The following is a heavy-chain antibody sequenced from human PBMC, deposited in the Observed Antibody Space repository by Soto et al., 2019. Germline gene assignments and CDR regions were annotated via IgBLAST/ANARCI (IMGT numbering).Heavy chain of an antibody. CDR3: ARRRAVQTEVYYFDY. CDR2: IYYSGST. J-gene: IGHJ4*02. V-gene: IGHV4-39*01. CDR1: VGSISSSSYY. Sequence: SETLSLTCTVSVGSISSSSYYWCWIRQPPGKGLEWIGSIYYSGSTYYNPSLKSRVTISVDTSKNQFSLKLSSVTAADTAVYYCARRRAVQTEVYYFDYWGQGTLVTVSS. D-gene: IGHD1-1*01.